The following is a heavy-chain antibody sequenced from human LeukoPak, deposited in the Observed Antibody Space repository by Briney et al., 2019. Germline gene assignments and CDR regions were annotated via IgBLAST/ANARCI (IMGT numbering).Heavy chain of an antibody. D-gene: IGHD1-26*01. CDR1: GGTFSSYA. CDR3: ARGKLSGSYYYYYGMDV. CDR2: IIPILGIA. Sequence: GASVKVSCKASGGTFSSYAISWVRQAPGQGLEWMGRIIPILGIANYAQKFQGRVTITADKSTSTAYMELSSPRSEDTAVYYCARGKLSGSYYYYYGMDVWGQGTTVTVSS. J-gene: IGHJ6*02. V-gene: IGHV1-69*04.